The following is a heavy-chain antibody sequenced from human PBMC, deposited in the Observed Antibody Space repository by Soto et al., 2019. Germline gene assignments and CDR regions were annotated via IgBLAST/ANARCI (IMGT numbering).Heavy chain of an antibody. CDR2: INAGGTSI. D-gene: IGHD3-10*01. CDR1: GFTFSNYA. CDR3: ARAGSYRFDY. J-gene: IGHJ4*02. Sequence: GGSLRLSCAASGFTFSNYAMTWVRQAPGKGLEWVSRINAGGTSISYADSVKGRFTISRDNAKNTLYLQMDGLGVDDTAVYYCARAGSYRFDYWGLGT. V-gene: IGHV3-74*01.